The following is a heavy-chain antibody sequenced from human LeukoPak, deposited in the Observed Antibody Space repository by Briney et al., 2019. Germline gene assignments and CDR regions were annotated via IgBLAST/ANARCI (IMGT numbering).Heavy chain of an antibody. J-gene: IGHJ3*02. CDR1: GFTVSSNY. CDR3: ARSTYYYDSSGYSGAFDI. V-gene: IGHV3-66*01. CDR2: IYSGGST. Sequence: GGSLRLSCAVSGFTVSSNYMSWVRQAPGKGLEWVSVIYSGGSTYYADSVKGRFTISRDNSKNTLYLQMNSLRAEDTAVYYCARSTYYYDSSGYSGAFDIWGQGTMVTVSS. D-gene: IGHD3-22*01.